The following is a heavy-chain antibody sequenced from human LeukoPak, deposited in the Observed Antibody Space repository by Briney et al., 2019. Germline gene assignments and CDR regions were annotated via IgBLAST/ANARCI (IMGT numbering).Heavy chain of an antibody. Sequence: SETLSLTCTVSSGSISTFYWSWIRHPPGKGLEWIGYVYQGGTTSYTPSLKGRVSMSSATSKNQFALRVTSATAADTAVYYCARHGGSLGYFDNWGQGTLVTVSS. CDR2: VYQGGTT. J-gene: IGHJ4*02. D-gene: IGHD1-26*01. CDR1: SGSISTFY. V-gene: IGHV4-59*08. CDR3: ARHGGSLGYFDN.